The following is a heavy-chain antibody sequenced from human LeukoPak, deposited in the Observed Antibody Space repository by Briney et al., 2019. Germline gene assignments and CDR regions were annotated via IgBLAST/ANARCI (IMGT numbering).Heavy chain of an antibody. Sequence: GESLKISCKGSGYSFTSYWIGWVRQMPGKGLEWMGIIYPGDSDTRYSPSFQGQVTISADKSISTAYLQWSSLKASGTAMYYCARLRGSSGWYMGFDIWGQGTMVTVSS. D-gene: IGHD6-19*01. J-gene: IGHJ3*02. CDR1: GYSFTSYW. CDR3: ARLRGSSGWYMGFDI. CDR2: IYPGDSDT. V-gene: IGHV5-51*01.